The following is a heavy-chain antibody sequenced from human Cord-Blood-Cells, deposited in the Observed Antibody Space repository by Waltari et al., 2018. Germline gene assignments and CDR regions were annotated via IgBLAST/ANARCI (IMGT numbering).Heavy chain of an antibody. CDR1: GFTFSSYG. CDR2: ISYDGSNK. CDR3: AKGKYYFDY. J-gene: IGHJ4*02. V-gene: IGHV3-30*18. Sequence: QVQLVESGGGVVQPGRSLRLSCAASGFTFSSYGMHWVRQAPGKGLEGVAVISYDGSNKYYADSGKGRFTISRDNSKNPLYLQMNSLRAEDTAVYYCAKGKYYFDYWGQGTLVTVSS.